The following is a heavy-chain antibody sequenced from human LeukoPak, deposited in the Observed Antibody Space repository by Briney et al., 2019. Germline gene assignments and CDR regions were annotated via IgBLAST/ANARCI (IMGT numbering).Heavy chain of an antibody. CDR2: IYYSGST. J-gene: IGHJ3*01. D-gene: IGHD2-15*01. CDR1: GGSISSYY. CDR3: ARDQLSTDAFDV. Sequence: SETLSLTCTVSGGSISSYYGSWIRQPPGEGLEWIGYIYYSGSTNYNPSLKSRVTISVETPKSQFTLKLSSVTAADTAVYYWARDQLSTDAFDVWGQGTMVTVSS. V-gene: IGHV4-59*01.